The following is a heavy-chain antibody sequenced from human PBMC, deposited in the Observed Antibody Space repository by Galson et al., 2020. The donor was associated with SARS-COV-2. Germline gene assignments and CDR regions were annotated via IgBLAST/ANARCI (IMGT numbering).Heavy chain of an antibody. CDR2: IYDSGSI. D-gene: IGHD1-1*01. CDR3: ARLHSGFNWACVLIRYCDY. Sequence: ETSEPLTLTCTVPGGTISSSRYNWGWIRQLPGKRLDWLGGIYDSGSIYYNPSIASSVTTSVDTSKNQFSQRLNSVTAADTAVYYCARLHSGFNWACVLIRYCDYWGQGTLVTVSS. CDR1: GGTISSSRYN. J-gene: IGHJ4*02. V-gene: IGHV4-39*01.